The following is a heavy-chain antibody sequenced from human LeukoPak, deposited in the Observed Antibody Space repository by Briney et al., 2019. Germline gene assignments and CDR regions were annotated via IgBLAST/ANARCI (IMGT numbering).Heavy chain of an antibody. Sequence: GGSLRLCCAASGFTFSSYWMSWVRQAAGKGLEWVANIKQDGSEEYYVDSVKGRFTISRDNAKNSLYLQMNSLRAEDTAVYYCAREGRAYDILTGYYKWEYYFDYWGQGTLVTVSS. CDR1: GFTFSSYW. CDR3: AREGRAYDILTGYYKWEYYFDY. CDR2: IKQDGSEE. J-gene: IGHJ4*02. V-gene: IGHV3-7*03. D-gene: IGHD3-9*01.